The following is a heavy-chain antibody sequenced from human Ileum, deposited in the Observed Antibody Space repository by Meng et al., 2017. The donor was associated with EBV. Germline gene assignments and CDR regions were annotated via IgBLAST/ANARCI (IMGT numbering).Heavy chain of an antibody. CDR2: IYNSGST. D-gene: IGHD6-19*01. J-gene: IGHJ4*02. CDR1: GGSVSSGGNY. Sequence: QVQRQESGPGLVKPSETLSLTCRGSGGSVSSGGNYWSWIRQPPGKGLEWIGYIYNSGSTNYNPSLKSRVTISVDTSKNQFSLKLSSVTAADTAVYYCARDGYSSGSDWGQGTLVTVSS. CDR3: ARDGYSSGSD. V-gene: IGHV4-61*08.